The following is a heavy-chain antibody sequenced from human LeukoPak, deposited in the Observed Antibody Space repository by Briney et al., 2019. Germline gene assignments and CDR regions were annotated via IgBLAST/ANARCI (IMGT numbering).Heavy chain of an antibody. J-gene: IGHJ4*02. V-gene: IGHV1-2*02. CDR3: ARGVGYSSSWRFDY. CDR1: GYTFTGYY. D-gene: IGHD6-13*01. Sequence: ASVKVSCKASGYTFTGYYIHWVRQAPGQGLEWMGWIYPNSGGTKYAQKFQGRVTMTRDTSIGTAYMELSRLRSDDTAVYYCARGVGYSSSWRFDYWGQGTLVTVSS. CDR2: IYPNSGGT.